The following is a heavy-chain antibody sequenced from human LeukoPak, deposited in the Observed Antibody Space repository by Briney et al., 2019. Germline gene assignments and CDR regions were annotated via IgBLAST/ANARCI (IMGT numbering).Heavy chain of an antibody. V-gene: IGHV3-23*01. CDR1: GFSFSTHA. CDR2: IGAGGGST. J-gene: IGHJ4*02. CDR3: AKYLWSGRSFDY. Sequence: PGGSLRLSCAVSGFSFSTHAMTWVRQAPGKGLEWVSGIGAGGGSTFYADAVRGRFTISRDDSNNILNLQMNSLGAEDTALYYCAKYLWSGRSFDYWGQGTLVTVSS. D-gene: IGHD3-3*01.